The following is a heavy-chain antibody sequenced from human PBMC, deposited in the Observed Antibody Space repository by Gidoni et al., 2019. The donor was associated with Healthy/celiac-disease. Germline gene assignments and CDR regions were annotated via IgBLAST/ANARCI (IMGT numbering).Heavy chain of an antibody. CDR3: ATQGRRYCSSTSCYTTPGTSDY. D-gene: IGHD2-2*02. CDR2: ISGSGGST. V-gene: IGHV3-23*01. J-gene: IGHJ4*02. Sequence: EVQLLESGGGLVQPGGSLRLSCAASGFTFSSYAMSWVRQAPGKGLEWVSAISGSGGSTYYADSVKGRFTISRDNSKNTLYLQMNSLRAEDTAVYYCATQGRRYCSSTSCYTTPGTSDYWGQGTLVTVSS. CDR1: GFTFSSYA.